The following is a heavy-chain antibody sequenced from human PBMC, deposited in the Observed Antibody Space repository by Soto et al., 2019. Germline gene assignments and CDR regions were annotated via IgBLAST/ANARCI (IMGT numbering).Heavy chain of an antibody. Sequence: GGSLRLSCAASGFTFSSYGMHWVRQAPGKGLEWVAVIWYDGSNKYYADSVKGRFTISRDNSKNTLYLQMNSLRAEDTAVYYCARGYDYIWGSYRYSAFDIWGQGTMVTVSS. J-gene: IGHJ3*02. D-gene: IGHD3-16*02. CDR1: GFTFSSYG. CDR2: IWYDGSNK. V-gene: IGHV3-33*01. CDR3: ARGYDYIWGSYRYSAFDI.